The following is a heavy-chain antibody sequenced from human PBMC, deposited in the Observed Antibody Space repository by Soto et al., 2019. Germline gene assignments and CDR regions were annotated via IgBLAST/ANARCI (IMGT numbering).Heavy chain of an antibody. J-gene: IGHJ4*02. Sequence: EVQLVASGGDLVKPGGSLRLSCANSGITFTDAWLSWVRQAPGKGLEWVCRVRSKTDGGTADYAAPVNGRFTISRDHSNNTLSRQTNSLKTEDTAVYDCAKDRMYTDYTLYFWGQGTLVTVSS. CDR1: GITFTDAW. CDR3: AKDRMYTDYTLYF. CDR2: VRSKTDGGTA. D-gene: IGHD4-4*01. V-gene: IGHV3-15*01.